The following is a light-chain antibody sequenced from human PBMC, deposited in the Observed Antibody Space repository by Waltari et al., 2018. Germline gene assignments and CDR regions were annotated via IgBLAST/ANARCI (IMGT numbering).Light chain of an antibody. CDR1: SGSLSTTSY. CDR2: KAN. J-gene: IGLJ3*02. CDR3: ALYMGSGIWV. Sequence: VVTQEPSLSVYPGGTVTLTCALSSGSLSTTSYATWYQQTPGQAPRTLVYKANARSSGVPDRFSGSILGNTAALTITGAQADDESDYYCALYMGSGIWVFGGGTRLTVL. V-gene: IGLV8-61*01.